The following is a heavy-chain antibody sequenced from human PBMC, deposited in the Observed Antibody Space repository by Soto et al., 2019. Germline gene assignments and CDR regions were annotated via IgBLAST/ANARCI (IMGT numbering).Heavy chain of an antibody. V-gene: IGHV4-59*01. J-gene: IGHJ3*02. Sequence: PSETLSLTCTVSGDSISSDYWKWIRQPPGKRLEWIGYICYSGSTNYNPSLKSRVTISVDRAKNQFSLILISVTAADTAVYYCARIATVRLRRNRGDAFDMWGQGTMVTVS. D-gene: IGHD4-17*01. CDR2: ICYSGST. CDR1: GDSISSDY. CDR3: ARIATVRLRRNRGDAFDM.